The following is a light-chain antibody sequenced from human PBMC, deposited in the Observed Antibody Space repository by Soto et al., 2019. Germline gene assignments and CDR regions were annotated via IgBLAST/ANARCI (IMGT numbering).Light chain of an antibody. V-gene: IGKV3-20*01. CDR2: DAS. Sequence: EIVLTQSPGTLSLSQGERATLSCRASQSVSSSYLAWYQQKPGQAPRLLIYDASTRATGIPDRFSGSGSGTDFSLTISRLESEDFAVYFCQQYGSSRTFGLGTKVDIK. J-gene: IGKJ1*01. CDR3: QQYGSSRT. CDR1: QSVSSSY.